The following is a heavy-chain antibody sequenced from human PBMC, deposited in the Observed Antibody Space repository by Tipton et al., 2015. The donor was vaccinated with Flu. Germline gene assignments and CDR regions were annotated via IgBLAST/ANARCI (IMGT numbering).Heavy chain of an antibody. D-gene: IGHD3-10*01. V-gene: IGHV4-38-2*01. CDR1: AYSISSAYY. Sequence: TLSLTCVVSAYSISSAYYWGWVRQPPGKGLEWIGTIYHSGTTYYNPSLKSRVTISVDTSKNQFSLKLSSVTAADTAVYYCARSTYYYGSGSSDYWGKGTLVTVSS. CDR3: ARSTYYYGSGSSDY. CDR2: IYHSGTT. J-gene: IGHJ4*02.